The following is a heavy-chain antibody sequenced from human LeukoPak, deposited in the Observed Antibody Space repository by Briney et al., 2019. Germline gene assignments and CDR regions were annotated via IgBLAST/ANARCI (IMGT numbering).Heavy chain of an antibody. D-gene: IGHD1-26*01. CDR2: MSADNGNT. Sequence: ASVKVSCKASGYTFTSYDINWVRQATGQGLEWMGWMSADNGNTNYAQKLQGRVTMTTDTSTSTAYMELRSLRSDDTAVYYCAREYSGSNWWFDPWGQGTLVTVSS. J-gene: IGHJ5*02. CDR1: GYTFTSYD. CDR3: AREYSGSNWWFDP. V-gene: IGHV1-18*01.